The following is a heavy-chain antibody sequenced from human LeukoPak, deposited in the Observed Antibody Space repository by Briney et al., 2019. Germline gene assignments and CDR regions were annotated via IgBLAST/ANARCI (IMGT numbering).Heavy chain of an antibody. V-gene: IGHV4-61*02. D-gene: IGHD6-6*01. J-gene: IGHJ6*03. CDR3: ARGDSSSYHYYYYMDV. CDR1: GGSISSGSYY. CDR2: IYTSGST. Sequence: SETLSLTCTVSGGSISSGSYYWSWIRQPAGKGLEWIGRIYTSGSTNYNPSLKSRVTISVDTSKNQFSLKLSSVTAADTAVYYCARGDSSSYHYYYYMDVWGKGTTVTVSS.